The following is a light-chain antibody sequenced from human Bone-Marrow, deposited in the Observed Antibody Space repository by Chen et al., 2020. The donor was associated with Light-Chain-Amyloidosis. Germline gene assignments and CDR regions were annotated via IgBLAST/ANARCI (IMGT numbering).Light chain of an antibody. V-gene: IGLV3-25*03. CDR2: RDT. Sequence: SYELTQPPSVSVSPGQTARITCSGDDLPKKYAYWYQQKPGQAPVLVIHRDTERPSGSSERFSGSSAGTTATLTRSGVQAEDEADDHGEAADSSGTYEVIFGGGAKLTVL. J-gene: IGLJ2*01. CDR3: EAADSSGTYEVI. CDR1: DLPKKY.